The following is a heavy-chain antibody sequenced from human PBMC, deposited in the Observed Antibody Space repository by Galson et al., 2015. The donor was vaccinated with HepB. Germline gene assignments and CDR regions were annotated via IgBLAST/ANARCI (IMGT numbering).Heavy chain of an antibody. CDR3: AKAISEHWGQGTLVTVSSGPYFDY. CDR1: GFTFDDYA. CDR2: ISWNSGSI. Sequence: SLRLSCAASGFTFDDYAMHWVRQAPGKGLEWVSGISWNSGSIGYADSVKGRFTISRDNAKNSLYLQMNSLRAEDTALYYCAKAISEHWGQGTLVTVSSGPYFDYWGQGTLVTVSS. J-gene: IGHJ4*02. D-gene: IGHD7-27*01. V-gene: IGHV3-9*01.